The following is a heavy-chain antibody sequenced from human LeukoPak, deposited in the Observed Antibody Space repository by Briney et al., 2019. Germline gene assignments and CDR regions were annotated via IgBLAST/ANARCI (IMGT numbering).Heavy chain of an antibody. V-gene: IGHV3-21*01. CDR3: ARDLKVAAAGTPAYYYGMDV. CDR2: ISSSSSNI. J-gene: IGHJ6*02. CDR1: GFTFSTYT. D-gene: IGHD6-13*01. Sequence: GGSLRLSCAASGFTFSTYTMDWVRQAPGKGLEWVSSISSSSSNIYYADSVKGRFTISRDNAKNSLYLQMSSLRVDDTAVYYCARDLKVAAAGTPAYYYGMDVWGQGTTVTVSS.